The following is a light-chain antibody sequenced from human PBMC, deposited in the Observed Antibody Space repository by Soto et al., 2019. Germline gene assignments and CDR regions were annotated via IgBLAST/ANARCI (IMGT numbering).Light chain of an antibody. CDR1: QSVSSY. V-gene: IGKV1-39*01. CDR2: AAS. CDR3: QQSYITPPIT. J-gene: IGKJ5*01. Sequence: DIQMTQSPSSLSASVGDRVTITCRASQSVSSYLNWYQQKPGKAPKLLIYAASSLQSGVPSRFSGSGSGTDFTLTIDGLQPEDFAVYYRQQSYITPPITFGQGTRLEIK.